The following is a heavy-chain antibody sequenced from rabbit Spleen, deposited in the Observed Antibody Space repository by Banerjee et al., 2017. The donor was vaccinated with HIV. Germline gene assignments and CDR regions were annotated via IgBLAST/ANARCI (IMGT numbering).Heavy chain of an antibody. CDR3: ARCSTGSSYCYDGMDL. Sequence: QEQLVESGGGLVQPGASLTLTCKASGIDFSSNYYMCWVRQAPGKGLELIACIYTSSGSTWYASWVNGRFTISKTSSTTVTLLTAADTATYFCARCSTGSSYCYDGMDLWGPGTLVTVS. CDR1: GIDFSSNYY. J-gene: IGHJ6*01. D-gene: IGHD8-1*01. V-gene: IGHV1S43*01. CDR2: IYTSSGST.